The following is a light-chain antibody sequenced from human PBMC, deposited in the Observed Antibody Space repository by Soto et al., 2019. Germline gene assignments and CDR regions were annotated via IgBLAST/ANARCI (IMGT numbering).Light chain of an antibody. Sequence: QSALTQPASVSGSPGQSITISCTGTSSDVGSYNLVSWYQQYPGKAPKLMIYEGSKRPSGVSNRFSGSKSGNKASLTISGLQAEDEADYYCCSYAGSSIHAIFGGGTKLTVL. J-gene: IGLJ2*01. CDR2: EGS. V-gene: IGLV2-23*01. CDR3: CSYAGSSIHAI. CDR1: SSDVGSYNL.